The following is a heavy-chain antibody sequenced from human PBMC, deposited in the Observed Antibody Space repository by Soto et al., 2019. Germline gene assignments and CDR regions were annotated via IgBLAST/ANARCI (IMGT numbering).Heavy chain of an antibody. D-gene: IGHD3-22*01. J-gene: IGHJ4*02. Sequence: TGGSLRLSCAASGFTFSSYGMHWVRQAPGKGLEWVAVIWYDGSNKYYADSVKGRFTISRDNSKNTLYLQMNSLRAEDTAVYYCARDQDYYDSSDPFDYWGQGTLVTVSS. CDR2: IWYDGSNK. V-gene: IGHV3-33*01. CDR3: ARDQDYYDSSDPFDY. CDR1: GFTFSSYG.